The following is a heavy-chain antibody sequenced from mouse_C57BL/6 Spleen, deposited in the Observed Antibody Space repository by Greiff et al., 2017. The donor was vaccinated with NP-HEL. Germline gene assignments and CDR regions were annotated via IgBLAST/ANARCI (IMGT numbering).Heavy chain of an antibody. D-gene: IGHD3-3*01. CDR1: GYTFPDYN. V-gene: IGHV1-18*01. CDR3: ARPNGLGGAMDY. J-gene: IGHJ4*01. CDR2: INPNNGGT. Sequence: DVKLQESGPELVKPGASVKIPCKASGYTFPDYNMDWVKQSHGKSLEWIGDINPNNGGTIYNQKFKGKATLTVDKSSSTAYMELRSLTSEDTAVYYCARPNGLGGAMDYWGQGTSVTVSS.